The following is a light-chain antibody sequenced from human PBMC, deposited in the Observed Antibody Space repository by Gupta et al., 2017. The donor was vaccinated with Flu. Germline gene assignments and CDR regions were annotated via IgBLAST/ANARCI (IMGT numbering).Light chain of an antibody. CDR2: YKSDSDK. CDR1: SGINVGTYR. V-gene: IGLV5-45*02. CDR3: MIWHSSAWV. J-gene: IGLJ3*02. Sequence: CTVRSGINVGTYRGYWYQQKPGRPPQYAWRYKSDSDKQQGSGVPGRFSGSKDASANAVILLISGLQAEDEDDYYCMIWHSSAWVFGGGTKLTVL.